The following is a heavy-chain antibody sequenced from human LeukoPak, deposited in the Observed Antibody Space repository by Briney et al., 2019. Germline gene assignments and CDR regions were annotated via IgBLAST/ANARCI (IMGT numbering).Heavy chain of an antibody. Sequence: PGGSLRLSCAASGFTVSSNYMSWVRQAPGKGLEWVSVIYSGGSTYYADSVKGRFTISRHISQNTLYLHMNSLRAEDTAVYYCARVRLGSGWSLFDFWGQGTLVTVSS. CDR1: GFTVSSNY. D-gene: IGHD6-19*01. CDR2: IYSGGST. CDR3: ARVRLGSGWSLFDF. J-gene: IGHJ4*02. V-gene: IGHV3-53*04.